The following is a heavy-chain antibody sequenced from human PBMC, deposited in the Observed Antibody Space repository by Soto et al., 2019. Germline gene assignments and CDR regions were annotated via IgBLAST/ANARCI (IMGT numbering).Heavy chain of an antibody. J-gene: IGHJ4*02. Sequence: GGSLRLSCAASGFTFSSYWMSWVRQAPGKGLEWVANIKKDGSEKYYVASVKGRFTISRDNAKNSWYLQMNSLRAEDTAVYYCARELVPAYYDILTGYLDYWGQGTLVTVSS. CDR3: ARELVPAYYDILTGYLDY. CDR2: IKKDGSEK. D-gene: IGHD3-9*01. CDR1: GFTFSSYW. V-gene: IGHV3-7*05.